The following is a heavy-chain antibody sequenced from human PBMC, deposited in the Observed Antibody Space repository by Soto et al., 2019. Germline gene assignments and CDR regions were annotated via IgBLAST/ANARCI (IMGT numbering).Heavy chain of an antibody. CDR2: INQDGSEK. CDR3: ARARGWNIVIIPAASDY. J-gene: IGHJ4*02. CDR1: GFTFSTYW. D-gene: IGHD2-2*01. Sequence: EVQLVESGGGLVQPGGSLRLSCAASGFTFSTYWMSWVRQAPGKGLEWVANINQDGSEKYYVDSVKGRFTISSDNATKSLYLQLTSLRADDAAVYYCARARGWNIVIIPAASDYWGQGTLVTVSS. V-gene: IGHV3-7*01.